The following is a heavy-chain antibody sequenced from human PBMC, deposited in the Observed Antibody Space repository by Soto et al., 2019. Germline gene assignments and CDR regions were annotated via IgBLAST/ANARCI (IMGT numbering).Heavy chain of an antibody. J-gene: IGHJ4*02. V-gene: IGHV1-24*01. CDR1: GYTLTELS. CDR2: FDPEDGET. CDR3: ATEIAVAGTMVY. D-gene: IGHD6-19*01. Sequence: ASVKVSCKVSGYTLTELSMHWVRQAPGKGLEWMGGFDPEDGETIYAQKFQGRVTMTEDTSTDTAYMELSSLRSEDTAVYYCATEIAVAGTMVYWGQRTLVTVSS.